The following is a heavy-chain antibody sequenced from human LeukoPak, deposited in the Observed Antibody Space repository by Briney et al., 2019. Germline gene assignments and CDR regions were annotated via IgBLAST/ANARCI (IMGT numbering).Heavy chain of an antibody. CDR3: ARWFGELLYTTLYYYYMDV. V-gene: IGHV3-66*01. CDR1: GFTFSSYA. CDR2: IYNGGST. J-gene: IGHJ6*03. D-gene: IGHD3-10*01. Sequence: GGSLRLSCAASGFTFSSYAMNWVRQAPGKGLEWVSVIYNGGSTYYADSVKGRFTISRDNSKNTLYLQMNSLRAEDTAVYYCARWFGELLYTTLYYYYMDVWGKGTTVTISS.